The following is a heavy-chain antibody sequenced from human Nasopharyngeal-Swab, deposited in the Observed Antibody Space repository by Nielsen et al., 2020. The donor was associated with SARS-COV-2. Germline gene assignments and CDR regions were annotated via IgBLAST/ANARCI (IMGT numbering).Heavy chain of an antibody. CDR2: INHSGIA. Sequence: WIRQPPGKGLEWIGEINHSGIANYNPSLKSRVTILIDTSKNQFSLRLTSETAADAAVYYCARVGFDYWGQGTLVTVSS. V-gene: IGHV4-34*01. J-gene: IGHJ4*02. CDR3: ARVGFDY.